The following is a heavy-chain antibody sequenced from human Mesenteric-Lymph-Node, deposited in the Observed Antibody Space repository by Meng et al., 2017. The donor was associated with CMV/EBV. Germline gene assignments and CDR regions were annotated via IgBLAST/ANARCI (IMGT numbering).Heavy chain of an antibody. Sequence: GGSLRLSCAASGFTFSSYSMNWVRQAPGKGLVWVSRISSDESSTNYADSVKGRFTISRDSAKNTLHLQMNSLRAEDTAVYYCVRSRDYSLDVWGQGTTVTVSS. J-gene: IGHJ6*02. D-gene: IGHD6-13*01. V-gene: IGHV3-74*01. CDR2: ISSDESST. CDR1: GFTFSSYS. CDR3: VRSRDYSLDV.